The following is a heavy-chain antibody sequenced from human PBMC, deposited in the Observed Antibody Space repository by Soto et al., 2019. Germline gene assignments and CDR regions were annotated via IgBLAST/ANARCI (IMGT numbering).Heavy chain of an antibody. CDR1: GFTFSSYG. D-gene: IGHD3-22*01. CDR3: AKDRYDSSGYYDY. J-gene: IGHJ4*02. V-gene: IGHV3-74*01. CDR2: IYSDGSST. Sequence: GGSLRLSCAASGFTFSSYGMHWVRQAPGKGLVWVSRIYSDGSSTSYADSVKGRFTISRDNSKNSLYLQMNSLRTEDTALYYCAKDRYDSSGYYDYWGQGTLVPVSS.